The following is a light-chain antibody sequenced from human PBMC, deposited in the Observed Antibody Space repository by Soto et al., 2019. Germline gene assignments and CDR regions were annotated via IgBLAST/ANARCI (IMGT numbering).Light chain of an antibody. CDR1: QSVSNNY. CDR2: GAS. CDR3: QQFSSYPLT. V-gene: IGKV3-20*01. J-gene: IGKJ4*01. Sequence: EIVLTQSPGTRSLSPGERATLSCRASQSVSNNYLAWYQQKPGQAPRLLIYGASNRATGIPDRFSGSGSGTDFTLTISRLEPEDFATYYCQQFSSYPLTFGGGTKVDIK.